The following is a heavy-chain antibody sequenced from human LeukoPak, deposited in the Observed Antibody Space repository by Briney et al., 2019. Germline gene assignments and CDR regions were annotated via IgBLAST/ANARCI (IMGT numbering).Heavy chain of an antibody. D-gene: IGHD6-13*01. CDR1: GFTFSSYA. J-gene: IGHJ4*02. Sequence: GGSLRLSCAASGFTFSSYAMTWVRQAPGKGLEWVSGISAGAGTYYADSVTGRFTVSRDNSKNIVYLQMNSLRAEDTAVYYCAKEPGYSSSWYGDYWGQGTLVTVSS. CDR3: AKEPGYSSSWYGDY. CDR2: ISAGAGT. V-gene: IGHV3-23*01.